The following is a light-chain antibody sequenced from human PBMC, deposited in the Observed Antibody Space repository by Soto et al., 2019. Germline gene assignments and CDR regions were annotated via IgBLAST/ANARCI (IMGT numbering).Light chain of an antibody. CDR3: QQSNNYPLT. CDR1: QSIGTW. V-gene: IGKV1-5*03. J-gene: IGKJ4*01. CDR2: GAS. Sequence: DIQMTQSPSTLSASLGDRVTITCRASQSIGTWLAWYQQKPGKAPKLLIYGASNLQSGVPSRFSGSGSGTEFSLTISSLQPDDFATSYCQQSNNYPLTFGGGTRVEIK.